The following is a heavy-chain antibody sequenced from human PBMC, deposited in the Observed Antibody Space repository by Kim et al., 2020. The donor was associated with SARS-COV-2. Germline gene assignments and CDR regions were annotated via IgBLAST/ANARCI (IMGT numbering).Heavy chain of an antibody. V-gene: IGHV4-31*03. Sequence: SETLSLTCTVSGGSISSGGYYWSWIRQHPGKGLEWIGYIYYSGSTYYNPSLKSRVTISVDTSKNQFSLKLSSVTAADTAVYYCARDRGDSYGHRWYFDLWGRGTLVTVSS. CDR3: ARDRGDSYGHRWYFDL. J-gene: IGHJ2*01. D-gene: IGHD5-18*01. CDR2: IYYSGST. CDR1: GGSISSGGYY.